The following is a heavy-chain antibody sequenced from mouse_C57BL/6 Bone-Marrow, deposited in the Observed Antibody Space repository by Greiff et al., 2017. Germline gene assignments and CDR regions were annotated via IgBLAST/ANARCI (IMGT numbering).Heavy chain of an antibody. D-gene: IGHD1-1*01. CDR1: GYTFTSYG. CDR2: IYPRSGNT. Sequence: QVQLQQSGAELARPGASVKLSCKASGYTFTSYGISWVKQRTGQGLEWIGEIYPRSGNTYYNEKFKGKATLTADKSSSTAYMELRSQTSEDSAVYFCARGYYGSSYVLYWYFDVWGTGTTVTVSS. CDR3: ARGYYGSSYVLYWYFDV. V-gene: IGHV1-81*01. J-gene: IGHJ1*03.